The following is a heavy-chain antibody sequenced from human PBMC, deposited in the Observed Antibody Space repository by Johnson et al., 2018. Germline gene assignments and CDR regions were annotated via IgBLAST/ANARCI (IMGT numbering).Heavy chain of an antibody. Sequence: VQLVESGAEVKKPGSSVKVSCKASGGTFSSYAISWVRQAPGQGLEWMGGMNPNSGNTGYAQKFQGRVTMTRNTSISTAYMELSSLRSEDTAVYYCARDALRAVDIWGQGTMVTVSS. CDR3: ARDALRAVDI. CDR2: MNPNSGNT. D-gene: IGHD2-2*01. CDR1: GGTFSSYA. J-gene: IGHJ3*02. V-gene: IGHV1-8*02.